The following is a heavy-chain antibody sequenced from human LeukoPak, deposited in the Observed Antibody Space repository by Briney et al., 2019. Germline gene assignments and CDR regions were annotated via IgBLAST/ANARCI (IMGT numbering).Heavy chain of an antibody. CDR1: GGSISSYY. J-gene: IGHJ5*02. Sequence: PSETLSLTCTVSGGSISSYYWSWIRQPPSKGLERIGYIYYSGSTNYNPSLKSRVTISVDTSKNQFSLKLSSVTAADTAVYYCARAGKQQLFRNWFYPWGQGTLVTVSS. D-gene: IGHD6-13*01. CDR2: IYYSGST. V-gene: IGHV4-59*01. CDR3: ARAGKQQLFRNWFYP.